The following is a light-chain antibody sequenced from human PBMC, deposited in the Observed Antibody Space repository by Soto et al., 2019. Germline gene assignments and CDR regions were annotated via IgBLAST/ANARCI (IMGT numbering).Light chain of an antibody. CDR3: QQCDTPLCT. J-gene: IGKJ2*02. Sequence: DSHLILSPSALSASVGDRVTIACQASQDISNYLNWYQQKPGQAPSLLIYGVSNWETGVPAKFSGGGSGTHFNLTITNLQPEDIAIYYCQQCDTPLCTFGLGTKVDI. CDR2: GVS. V-gene: IGKV1-33*01. CDR1: QDISNY.